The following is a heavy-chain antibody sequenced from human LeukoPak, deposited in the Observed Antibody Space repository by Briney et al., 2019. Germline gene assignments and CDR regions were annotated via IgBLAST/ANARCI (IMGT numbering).Heavy chain of an antibody. CDR1: GFTFSDYY. CDR2: ISSGGTTI. CDR3: TGNYYGSGSYADFDY. D-gene: IGHD3-10*01. V-gene: IGHV3-11*04. Sequence: GGSLRLSCAASGFTFSDYYMGWIRQAPGKGLEWVSYISSGGTTINYADSVKGRFTISRDNAKNSLYLQMNSLRAEDTAVYYCTGNYYGSGSYADFDYWGQGTLVTVSS. J-gene: IGHJ4*02.